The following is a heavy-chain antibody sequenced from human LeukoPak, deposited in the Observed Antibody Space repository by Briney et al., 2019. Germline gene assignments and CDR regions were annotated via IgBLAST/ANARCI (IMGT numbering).Heavy chain of an antibody. J-gene: IGHJ3*02. CDR3: ARHSRPGYGDYENDFDI. D-gene: IGHD5-12*01. CDR1: GGSISSSTYY. V-gene: IGHV4-39*01. CDR2: FYDSGST. Sequence: SETLSLTCTLSGGSISSSTYYGGWIRQPPGKGLECIANFYDSGSTWYNTSLKSRVTISGDTYKNQFSLKLTSVTAADTAVYYCARHSRPGYGDYENDFDIWGQGTMVTVSS.